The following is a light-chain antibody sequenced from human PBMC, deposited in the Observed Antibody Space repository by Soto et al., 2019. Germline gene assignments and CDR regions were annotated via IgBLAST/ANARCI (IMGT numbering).Light chain of an antibody. CDR2: EAS. CDR3: QQYYSFWT. CDR1: RSVDKW. V-gene: IGKV1-5*02. Sequence: DIQMTQSPSTLSASLGDRVTIICRASRSVDKWLAWYQQKSGEAPKLLIYEASHLQSGVPSRFGGSGSGTEFTLTINNLQPEDVATYYCQQYYSFWTFGQGTKVDIK. J-gene: IGKJ1*01.